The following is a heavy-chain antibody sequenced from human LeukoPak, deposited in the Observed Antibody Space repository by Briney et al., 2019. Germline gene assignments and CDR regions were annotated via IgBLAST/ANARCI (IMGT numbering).Heavy chain of an antibody. CDR1: GFTFISYA. CDR3: ATLPTTVTKA. D-gene: IGHD4-17*01. CDR2: ISGSGETT. V-gene: IGHV3-23*01. Sequence: GGSRRLSCAGSGFTFISYAMSWVRQAPGKGLEWVSGISGSGETTNYADSVKGRFTISRDNAKNTVYLQMNSLRAEDTAVYYCATLPTTVTKAWGQGTLVTVSS. J-gene: IGHJ4*02.